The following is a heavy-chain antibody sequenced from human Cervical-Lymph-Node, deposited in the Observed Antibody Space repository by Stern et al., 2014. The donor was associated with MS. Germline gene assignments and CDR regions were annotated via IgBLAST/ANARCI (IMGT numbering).Heavy chain of an antibody. CDR2: ILPTLAMT. CDR3: AASGDRTWAEYFHY. V-gene: IGHV1-69*09. D-gene: IGHD1-26*01. J-gene: IGHJ1*01. CDR1: RDFFSSHT. Sequence: VQLVESGAEVRKPGSSIKVSCKTSRDFFSSHTITWVRQAPGQGLEWIGRILPTLAMTNNAPRFQGRVTITADTSSSTAYMELSNLRSEDTAIYYCAASGDRTWAEYFHYWGQGTLVTVSS.